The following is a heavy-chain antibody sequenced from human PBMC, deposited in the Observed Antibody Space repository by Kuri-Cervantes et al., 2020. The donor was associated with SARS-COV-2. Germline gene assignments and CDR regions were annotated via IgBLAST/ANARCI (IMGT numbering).Heavy chain of an antibody. Sequence: GESLKISCVSSGFSYRSLWMTWVRQAPGKGLEWVSSISSSSSYIYYADSVQGRFTIYRDNAKNSLYLQMTSLRAEDTAVYYCARDNELLNRPPYYYYSMDVWGQRTTVTVSS. D-gene: IGHD2-15*01. J-gene: IGHJ6*02. CDR2: ISSSSSYI. CDR1: GFSYRSLW. CDR3: ARDNELLNRPPYYYYSMDV. V-gene: IGHV3-21*01.